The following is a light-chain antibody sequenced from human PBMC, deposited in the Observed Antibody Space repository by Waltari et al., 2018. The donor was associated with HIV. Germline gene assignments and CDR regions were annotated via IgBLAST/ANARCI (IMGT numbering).Light chain of an antibody. Sequence: SALTQPASVSGSPGQSITISCSGTSGDVGGYNFVSWYQQHPGKAPKLIIYNVSSRPSGFSIRFSGPRSANTASLTISGLQVEDEADYFCSSYTSSGPRYVLFGGGTRLTVL. CDR1: SGDVGGYNF. J-gene: IGLJ2*01. V-gene: IGLV2-14*03. CDR2: NVS. CDR3: SSYTSSGPRYVL.